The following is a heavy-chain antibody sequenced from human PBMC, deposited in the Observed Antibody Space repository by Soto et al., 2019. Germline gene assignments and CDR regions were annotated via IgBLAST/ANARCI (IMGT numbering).Heavy chain of an antibody. J-gene: IGHJ6*02. CDR3: VRQKGFFDWSSHVTGPGGMDV. Sequence: QVQLQQWGAGLLNPSETLSLTCAVNGGSFSGYYWNWIRQSAGKGLEWIGRVHHSGTTNYNPSLKSRLTISLDTSKNHFSLQLNSVTAADTAMYYCVRQKGFFDWSSHVTGPGGMDVWGQGTSVTVSS. V-gene: IGHV4-34*01. CDR2: VHHSGTT. CDR1: GGSFSGYY. D-gene: IGHD3-9*01.